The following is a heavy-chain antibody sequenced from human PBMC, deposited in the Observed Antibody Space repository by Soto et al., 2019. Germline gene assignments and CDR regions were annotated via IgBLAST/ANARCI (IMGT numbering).Heavy chain of an antibody. Sequence: ASVKVSCKASGYTFTSYAMHWVRQAPGQRLEWMGWINAGNGNTKYSQKFQGRVTITRDTSASTAYVELSSLRSEDTAVYYCARGDYDFWSGLGRFDYWGQGTLVTV. V-gene: IGHV1-3*01. D-gene: IGHD3-3*01. CDR2: INAGNGNT. CDR1: GYTFTSYA. CDR3: ARGDYDFWSGLGRFDY. J-gene: IGHJ4*02.